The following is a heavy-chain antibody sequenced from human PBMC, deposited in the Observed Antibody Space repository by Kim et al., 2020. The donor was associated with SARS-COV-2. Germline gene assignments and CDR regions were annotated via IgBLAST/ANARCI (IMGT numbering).Heavy chain of an antibody. J-gene: IGHJ6*02. CDR3: ARMYSNSWGKEYYYGMDV. D-gene: IGHD3-16*01. Sequence: KGRFTISRENAKNSLYLQMSSLRAGDTAVYYCARMYSNSWGKEYYYGMDVWGQGTTVTVSS. V-gene: IGHV3-13*01.